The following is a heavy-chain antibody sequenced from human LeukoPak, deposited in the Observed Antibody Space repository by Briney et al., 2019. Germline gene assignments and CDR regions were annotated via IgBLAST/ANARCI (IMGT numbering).Heavy chain of an antibody. D-gene: IGHD7-27*01. J-gene: IGHJ4*02. V-gene: IGHV7-4-1*02. CDR3: ARDNAGDIDY. CDR1: GYPFISSA. Sequence: ASVKVSFKASGYPFISSAMNWVRQAPGQGLELMGWINTNTGNPTYAQGFTGRFVFSLDTSVSTAYLQISSLKTEDTAVYYCARDNAGDIDYWGQGTLVTVSS. CDR2: INTNTGNP.